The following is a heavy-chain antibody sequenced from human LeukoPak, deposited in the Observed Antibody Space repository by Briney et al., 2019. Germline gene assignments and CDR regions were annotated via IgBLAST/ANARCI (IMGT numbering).Heavy chain of an antibody. CDR1: GGSISSGSYY. CDR3: ARVGYEEELDY. V-gene: IGHV4-61*02. D-gene: IGHD5-12*01. CDR2: IYTSGST. Sequence: PSETLSLTCTVSGGSISSGSYYWSWIRQPAGKGLEWIGRIYTSGSTNYNPSLKSRVTISVDTSKNQFSLKLSSVTAADTAVYYCARVGYEEELDYWGQGTLVTVSS. J-gene: IGHJ4*02.